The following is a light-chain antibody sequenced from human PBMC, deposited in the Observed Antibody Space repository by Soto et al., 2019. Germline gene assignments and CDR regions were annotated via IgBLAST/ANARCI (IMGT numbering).Light chain of an antibody. Sequence: QPVLTQPRSVSGSPGQSVTISCTGSSSDVGDYNYVSWYQQHPGKVPKLMIYDVSKRPSGVPDRFSGSKSGNTASLTISGLQAEDEADYYCCSYAGSYTLVFGGGTKLTVL. CDR1: SSDVGDYNY. CDR2: DVS. CDR3: CSYAGSYTLV. J-gene: IGLJ2*01. V-gene: IGLV2-11*01.